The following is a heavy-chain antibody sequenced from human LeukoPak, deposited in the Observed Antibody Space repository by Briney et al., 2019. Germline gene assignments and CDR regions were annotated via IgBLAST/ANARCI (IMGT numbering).Heavy chain of an antibody. CDR3: AKGTAMAPRWGMDV. V-gene: IGHV3-9*01. CDR2: ISWNSGSI. CDR1: GFTFSSYA. D-gene: IGHD5-18*01. J-gene: IGHJ6*02. Sequence: PGGSLRLSCAASGFTFSSYAMSWVRQAPGKGLEWVSGISWNSGSIGYADSVKGRFTISRDNAKNSLYLQMNSLRAEDTALYYCAKGTAMAPRWGMDVWGQGTTVTVSS.